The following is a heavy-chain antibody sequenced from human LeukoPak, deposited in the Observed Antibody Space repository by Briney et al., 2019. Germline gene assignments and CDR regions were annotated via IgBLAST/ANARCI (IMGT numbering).Heavy chain of an antibody. Sequence: PGGSLRLSCAASGFTFTNYAMNWVRQAPGKGLEWVSVIYNGGTTYYADSVKGRFTISRDNSKSTLFVYLQMNSLRTDDTALYYCAGGGEAARSLAYWGQGALVTVSS. CDR3: AGGGEAARSLAY. CDR2: IYNGGTT. CDR1: GFTFTNYA. V-gene: IGHV3-66*02. D-gene: IGHD6-6*01. J-gene: IGHJ4*02.